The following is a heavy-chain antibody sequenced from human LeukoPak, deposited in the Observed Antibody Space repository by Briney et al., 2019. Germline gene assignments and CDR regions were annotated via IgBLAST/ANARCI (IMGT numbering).Heavy chain of an antibody. V-gene: IGHV3-23*01. Sequence: GGSLRLSCAASGFTFSSYAMTWVRQAPGKGLEWVSAISDSGGATYYADSVKGRFTISRDNSKNTLFLQMHSLRAEDTAVYYCVRLSSGYYGLIDHWGQGTLVTVSS. CDR3: VRLSSGYYGLIDH. CDR1: GFTFSSYA. D-gene: IGHD3-22*01. J-gene: IGHJ4*02. CDR2: ISDSGGAT.